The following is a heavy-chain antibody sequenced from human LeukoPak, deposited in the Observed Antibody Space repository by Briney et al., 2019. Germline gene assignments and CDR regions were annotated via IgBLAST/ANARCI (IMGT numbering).Heavy chain of an antibody. J-gene: IGHJ5*02. CDR2: INHSGST. Sequence: SETLSLTCAVYGGSFSGYYWSWIRQPPGKGLEWIGEINHSGSTNYNPSLKSRVTISVDTSKNQFSLKLSSVTAADTAVYYCARSPPHYDFWSGYLMGTNWFEPWGQGTLVTVSS. CDR1: GGSFSGYY. V-gene: IGHV4-34*01. CDR3: ARSPPHYDFWSGYLMGTNWFEP. D-gene: IGHD3-3*01.